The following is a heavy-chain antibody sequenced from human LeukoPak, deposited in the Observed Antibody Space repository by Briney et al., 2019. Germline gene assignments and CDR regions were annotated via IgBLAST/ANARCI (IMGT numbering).Heavy chain of an antibody. V-gene: IGHV1-2*02. J-gene: IGHJ4*02. CDR3: ASLTVVQGGLFDY. D-gene: IGHD4-23*01. Sequence: GASVKVSCKASGYTFTGYYMHWVRQAPGQGLEWMGWINPNSGGTNYAQEFQGRVTMTMDTSISTAYMELSRLRSDDTAVYYCASLTVVQGGLFDYWGQGTLVTVSS. CDR1: GYTFTGYY. CDR2: INPNSGGT.